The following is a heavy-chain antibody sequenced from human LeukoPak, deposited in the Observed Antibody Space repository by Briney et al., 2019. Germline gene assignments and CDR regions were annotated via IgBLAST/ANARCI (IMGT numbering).Heavy chain of an antibody. CDR3: TTDRYYDNSELQFQH. V-gene: IGHV3-15*01. Sequence: GGSLRLSCVVSGFTFNTYAMSWVRQAPGKGLEWLGRIKRETDGGTIDYAAPVKGRFTIPRDDSRNTLYLQMDSLKIEDTAVYYCTTDRYYDNSELQFQHWGQGTLVTVSS. CDR2: IKRETDGGTI. D-gene: IGHD3-22*01. CDR1: GFTFNTYA. J-gene: IGHJ1*01.